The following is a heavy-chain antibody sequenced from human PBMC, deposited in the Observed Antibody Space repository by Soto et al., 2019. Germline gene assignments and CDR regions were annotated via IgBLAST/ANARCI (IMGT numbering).Heavy chain of an antibody. V-gene: IGHV1-18*01. CDR3: AFSTEAIHYYGIYF. Sequence: GASVKVSCKAPGYTFTSSGICWVRQSSGQGLEWMGWISAYNGNTNYAQKLQGRVTMTTDTSTSTAYMELRSLRSDDTAVYYCAFSTEAIHYYGIYFSAQRSTVPVS. J-gene: IGHJ6*02. D-gene: IGHD5-18*01. CDR2: ISAYNGNT. CDR1: GYTFTSSG.